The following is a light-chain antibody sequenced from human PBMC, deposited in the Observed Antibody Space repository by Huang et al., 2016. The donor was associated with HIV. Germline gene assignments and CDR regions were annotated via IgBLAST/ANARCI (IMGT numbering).Light chain of an antibody. Sequence: DIQMTPSPSTLSASVGVRLTITCRASQSISTSLDWYQRKPGKAPNLLLYDASSLDSDVPSRFSGSGSGTECTLTISSLQPDDFATYYCQQYKTYPWTFGQGTKVEIK. CDR3: QQYKTYPWT. CDR1: QSISTS. CDR2: DAS. V-gene: IGKV1-5*01. J-gene: IGKJ1*01.